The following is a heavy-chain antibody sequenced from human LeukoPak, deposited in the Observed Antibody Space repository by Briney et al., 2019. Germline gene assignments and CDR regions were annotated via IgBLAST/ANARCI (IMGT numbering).Heavy chain of an antibody. CDR1: GFTFSSYS. CDR2: ISSSSSYI. Sequence: PGGSLRLSCAASGFTFSSYSTNWVRQAPGKGLEWVSSISSSSSYIYYADSVKGRFTISRDNAKNSLYLQMNSLRAEDTAVYYCTRDATQYLRYGYFDSWGQGILVTVSS. CDR3: TRDATQYLRYGYFDS. J-gene: IGHJ4*02. D-gene: IGHD2/OR15-2a*01. V-gene: IGHV3-21*01.